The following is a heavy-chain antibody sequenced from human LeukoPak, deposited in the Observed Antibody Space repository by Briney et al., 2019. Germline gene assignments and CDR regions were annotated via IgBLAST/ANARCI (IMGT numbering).Heavy chain of an antibody. J-gene: IGHJ6*02. CDR1: GFTFSSYA. CDR3: ARDQRYYDSSGYYSVYYGMDV. D-gene: IGHD3-22*01. CDR2: ISYDGSNK. V-gene: IGHV3-30-3*01. Sequence: PGRPLRLSCAASGFTFSSYAMHWVRQAPGKGLEWVAVISYDGSNKYYADSVKGRFTISRDNSKNTLYLQMNSLRAEDTAVYYCARDQRYYDSSGYYSVYYGMDVWGQGTTVTVSS.